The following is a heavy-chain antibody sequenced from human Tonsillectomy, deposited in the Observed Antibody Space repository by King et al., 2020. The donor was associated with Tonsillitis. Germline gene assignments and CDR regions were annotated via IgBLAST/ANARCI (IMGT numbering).Heavy chain of an antibody. CDR3: ARDRSSGWPGVPDI. V-gene: IGHV3-48*01. Sequence: VQLVESGGGLVQPGGSLRLSCAASGFTFSSYHMNWVRQAPGKGLEWVSYISSSSSTIYYLDSVEGRFTSSRDNAENSLYLQMNSLRAEDTAVYYCARDRSSGWPGVPDIWGQGTLVIVSS. CDR1: GFTFSSYH. D-gene: IGHD6-19*01. CDR2: ISSSSSTI. J-gene: IGHJ3*02.